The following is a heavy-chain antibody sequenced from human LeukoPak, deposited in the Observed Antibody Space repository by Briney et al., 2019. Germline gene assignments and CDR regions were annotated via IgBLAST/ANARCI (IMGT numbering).Heavy chain of an antibody. D-gene: IGHD3-22*01. V-gene: IGHV4-31*03. CDR1: GGSISRGGYY. J-gene: IGHJ4*02. CDR2: IYYSGST. CDR3: ARDSYSSDSSGYYFDH. Sequence: PSQTLSLTCTVSGGSISRGGYYWSWIRQHPGKGLEWIGYIYYSGSTYYNPSLKSRVTISVDLPKKQFSLKLSSMTAADTAVYYCARDSYSSDSSGYYFDHWGQGTLVTVSS.